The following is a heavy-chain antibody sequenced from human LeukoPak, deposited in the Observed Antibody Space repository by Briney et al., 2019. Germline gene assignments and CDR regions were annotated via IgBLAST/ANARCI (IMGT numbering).Heavy chain of an antibody. J-gene: IGHJ4*02. CDR2: VSGSGGST. Sequence: GGSLRLPCAASGFTFSSYAMSWVRQAPGKGLEWVSAVSGSGGSTYYADSAKGRFTISTDNSKNTLYRQMTSLRAEDTAVYYCAIWFGIDYWGQGTLVTVSS. D-gene: IGHD3-10*01. CDR3: AIWFGIDY. CDR1: GFTFSSYA. V-gene: IGHV3-23*01.